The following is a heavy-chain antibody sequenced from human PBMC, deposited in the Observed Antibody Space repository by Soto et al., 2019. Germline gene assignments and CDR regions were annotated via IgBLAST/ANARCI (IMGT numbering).Heavy chain of an antibody. CDR3: AKDLVPDCSSTSCYDSHYYYYGMDA. CDR1: GFTFSSYA. J-gene: IGHJ6*02. V-gene: IGHV3-23*01. Sequence: PGGSLRLSCAASGFTFSSYAMSWVRQAPGKGLEWVSAISGSGGSTYYADSVKGRFTISRDNSKNTLYLQMNSLRAEDTAVYYCAKDLVPDCSSTSCYDSHYYYYGMDAWGQGTTVTVSS. CDR2: ISGSGGST. D-gene: IGHD2-2*01.